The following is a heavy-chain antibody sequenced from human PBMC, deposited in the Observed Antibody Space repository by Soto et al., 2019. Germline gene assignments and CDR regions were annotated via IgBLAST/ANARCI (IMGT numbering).Heavy chain of an antibody. D-gene: IGHD3-22*01. CDR2: ISYRGST. CDR3: ASSGIVGREVNHWFDP. J-gene: IGHJ5*02. CDR1: AGSITTSY. Sequence: SETLSLTCTVSAGSITTSYWSWIRQPLGKALEWIGYISYRGSTNYNPSLKSRLTISIDTSKSQISLKLTSMTTADTAVYYCASSGIVGREVNHWFDPWGQGTLVTVS. V-gene: IGHV4-59*01.